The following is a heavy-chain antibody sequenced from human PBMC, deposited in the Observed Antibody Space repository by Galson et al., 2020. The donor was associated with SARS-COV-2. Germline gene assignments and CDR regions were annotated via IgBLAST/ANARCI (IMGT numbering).Heavy chain of an antibody. V-gene: IGHV4-38-2*01. Sequence: SETLSLTCAVSGYSNSSDFYWGWIRQPPGKGLEWIGNIYHSGSTYYNPSLKSRVTISIDKSKNQFSLKLSSVTAADTAVYYCARPSSSGYYSVWYFDLWGRGTLVTVSS. J-gene: IGHJ2*01. CDR3: ARPSSSGYYSVWYFDL. CDR2: IYHSGST. D-gene: IGHD3-22*01. CDR1: GYSNSSDFY.